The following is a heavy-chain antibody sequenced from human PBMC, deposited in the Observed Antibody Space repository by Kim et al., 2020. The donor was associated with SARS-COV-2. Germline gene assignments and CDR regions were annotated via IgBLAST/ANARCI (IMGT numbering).Heavy chain of an antibody. Sequence: GGSLRLSCAASGFTFSHYYMSWIRQAPGKGLEWVSYISSSIDYTNYADSVKGRFTISRDNAKNSLYLQMNSLRAEDTAVYYCARVGGGDSSSYYFDYWG. CDR3: ARVGGGDSSSYYFDY. V-gene: IGHV3-11*05. CDR1: GFTFSHYY. CDR2: ISSSIDYT. J-gene: IGHJ4*01. D-gene: IGHD2-21*02.